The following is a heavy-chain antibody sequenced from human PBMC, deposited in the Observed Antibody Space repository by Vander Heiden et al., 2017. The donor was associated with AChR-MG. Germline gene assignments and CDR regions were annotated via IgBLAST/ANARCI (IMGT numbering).Heavy chain of an antibody. CDR3: TTHIYYYDDTGEQDAFDI. J-gene: IGHJ3*02. Sequence: QVQVVESGGGVVQPGKSLRLSCVASGFTFNRNAMHWVRQAPGKGLEWVAVISYDGSNEYYADSVKGRFTISRDNSKNTLYLQLNSLTTEDTALYYCTTHIYYYDDTGEQDAFDIWGQGTMVTVSS. V-gene: IGHV3-30-3*01. CDR2: ISYDGSNE. CDR1: GFTFNRNA. D-gene: IGHD3-22*01.